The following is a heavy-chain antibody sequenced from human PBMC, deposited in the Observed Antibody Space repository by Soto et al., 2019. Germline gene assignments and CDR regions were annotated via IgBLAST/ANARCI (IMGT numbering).Heavy chain of an antibody. CDR2: ISGSGGST. V-gene: IGHV3-23*01. Sequence: PGGSLRLSCAASGFTFSSYAMSWVRQAPGKGLEWVSAISGSGGSTYYADSVKGRFTISRDNSKNTLYLQMNSLRAEDTAVYYCAKDADYYGSGSYYNVLDYWGQGTLVTVSS. J-gene: IGHJ4*02. CDR1: GFTFSSYA. D-gene: IGHD3-10*01. CDR3: AKDADYYGSGSYYNVLDY.